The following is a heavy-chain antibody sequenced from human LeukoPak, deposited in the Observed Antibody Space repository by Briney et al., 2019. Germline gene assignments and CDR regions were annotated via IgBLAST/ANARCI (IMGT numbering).Heavy chain of an antibody. CDR2: INHSGST. Sequence: SETLSLTCAVYGGSFSGNYWSWIRQPPGKGLEWIGEINHSGSTNYNPSLKSRVTISVDTSKNQFSLKLSSVTAADTAVYYCARAVSGWYKYFDYWGQGTLVTVSS. J-gene: IGHJ4*02. D-gene: IGHD6-19*01. V-gene: IGHV4-34*01. CDR1: GGSFSGNY. CDR3: ARAVSGWYKYFDY.